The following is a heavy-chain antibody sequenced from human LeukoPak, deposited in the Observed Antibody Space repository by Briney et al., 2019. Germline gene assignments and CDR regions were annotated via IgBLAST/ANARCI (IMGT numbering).Heavy chain of an antibody. CDR1: GGSISSYY. J-gene: IGHJ6*03. V-gene: IGHV4-4*07. CDR2: IYTSGST. Sequence: SETLSLTCTVSGGSISSYYWSWIRQPAGKGLEWIGRIYTSGSTNYNPSLKSRVTMSEDTSKNQFSLKLSSVTAADTAVYYCARANYGSGSYYKLDYYYYYMDVWGKGTTVTVSS. CDR3: ARANYGSGSYYKLDYYYYYMDV. D-gene: IGHD3-10*01.